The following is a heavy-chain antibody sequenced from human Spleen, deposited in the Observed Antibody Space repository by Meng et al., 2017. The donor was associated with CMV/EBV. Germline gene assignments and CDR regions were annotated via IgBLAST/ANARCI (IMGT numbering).Heavy chain of an antibody. D-gene: IGHD3-16*01. J-gene: IGHJ4*02. V-gene: IGHV3-30*04. CDR1: GFSFRNYV. CDR3: ARGGYDYVWGSYIDY. CDR2: TSYDGSNK. Sequence: SGFSFRNYVMHWVRQAPGKGLEWVSVTSYDGSNKYYAASVKGRFTISRDNSNNTLYLQMNSLRAEDTAVYYCARGGYDYVWGSYIDYWGQGALVTVSS.